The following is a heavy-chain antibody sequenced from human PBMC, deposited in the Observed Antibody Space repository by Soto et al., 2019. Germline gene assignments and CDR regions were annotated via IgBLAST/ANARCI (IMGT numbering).Heavy chain of an antibody. J-gene: IGHJ4*02. V-gene: IGHV3-23*01. CDR1: GFTFSSYA. CDR3: AKDLARGSYKVDY. Sequence: GEALKISCAASGFTFSSYAMSWVRQAPGKGLEWVSAISGSGGSTYYADSVKGRFTISRDNSKNTLYLQMNSLRAEDTAVYYCAKDLARGSYKVDYWGQGTLVTVSS. D-gene: IGHD1-26*01. CDR2: ISGSGGST.